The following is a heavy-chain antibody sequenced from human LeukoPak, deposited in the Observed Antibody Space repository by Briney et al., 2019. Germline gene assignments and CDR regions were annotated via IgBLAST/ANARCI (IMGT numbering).Heavy chain of an antibody. CDR3: ARHYIAAAGTDY. V-gene: IGHV4-39*01. J-gene: IGHJ4*02. CDR2: IYYSGST. Sequence: SETLSLTCTVSGGSISSSSYYWGWLRQPPGKGLEWTGSIYYSGSTYSNPSLKRLITISVDTSKKQFRLKLSPVTAEDTAVYYCARHYIAAAGTDYWGQGTLVTVYS. CDR1: GGSISSSSYY. D-gene: IGHD6-13*01.